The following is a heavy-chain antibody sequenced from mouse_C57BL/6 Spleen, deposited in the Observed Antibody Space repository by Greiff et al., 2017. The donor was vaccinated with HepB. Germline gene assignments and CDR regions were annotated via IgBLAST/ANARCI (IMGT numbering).Heavy chain of an antibody. CDR1: GYAFSSSW. V-gene: IGHV1-82*01. J-gene: IGHJ2*01. CDR2: IYPGDGDT. Sequence: QVTLKVSGPELVKPGASVKISCKASGYAFSSSWMNWVKQRPGKGLEWIGRIYPGDGDTNYNGKFKGKATLTADKSSSTAYMQLSSLTSEDSAVYFCARANWDEEDWGQGTTLTVSS. D-gene: IGHD4-1*01. CDR3: ARANWDEED.